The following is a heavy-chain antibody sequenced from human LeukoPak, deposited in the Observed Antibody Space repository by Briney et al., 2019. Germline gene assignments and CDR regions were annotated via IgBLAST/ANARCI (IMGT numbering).Heavy chain of an antibody. Sequence: ASVKVSCKAPGYTFTSYAMNWVRQAPGQGLEWMGWINTNTGNPTYAQGFTGRFVFSLDTSVSTAYLQISILKPEDTAVYYCASMGSYSFDYWGQGTLVTVSS. V-gene: IGHV7-4-1*02. D-gene: IGHD2-21*01. J-gene: IGHJ4*02. CDR3: ASMGSYSFDY. CDR1: GYTFTSYA. CDR2: INTNTGNP.